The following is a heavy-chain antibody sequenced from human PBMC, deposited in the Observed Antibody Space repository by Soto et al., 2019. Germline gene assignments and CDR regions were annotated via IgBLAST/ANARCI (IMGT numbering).Heavy chain of an antibody. CDR3: ARSVTP. V-gene: IGHV4-30-2*01. D-gene: IGHD3-10*01. CDR2: IYHSGTT. J-gene: IGHJ5*02. CDR1: GGSISSGGYS. Sequence: SETLSLTCAVSGGSISSGGYSWSWIRQPPGKGLEWIGYIYHSGTTYYNPSLKSRVTISVDRSKNQFSLKLSSVTAADTAVYYCARSVTPWGQGTLVTVSS.